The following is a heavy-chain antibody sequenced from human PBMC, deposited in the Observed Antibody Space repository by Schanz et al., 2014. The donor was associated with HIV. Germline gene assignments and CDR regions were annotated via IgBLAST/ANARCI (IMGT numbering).Heavy chain of an antibody. V-gene: IGHV3-21*06. CDR1: GFPFSSYA. CDR2: ISSSGGYI. Sequence: EVQLVESGEGLVKPGGSLRLSCTGSGFPFSSYAINWVRQAPGKGLEWLSSISSSGGYIYYADSVKGRFTISRDNSKNSVFLQMDRLSAEDTAVYYCARGSWYSSGWVDDQYYYDVDVWGQGTTVTVSS. D-gene: IGHD6-19*01. CDR3: ARGSWYSSGWVDDQYYYDVDV. J-gene: IGHJ6*02.